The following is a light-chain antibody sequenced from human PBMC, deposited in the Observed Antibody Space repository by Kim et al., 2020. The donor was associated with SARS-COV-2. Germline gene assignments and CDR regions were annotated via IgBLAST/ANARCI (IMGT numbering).Light chain of an antibody. CDR3: QSYNSAPVT. Sequence: DIQMTQSPSSLSASVGDGVTISCRASQGISNSLAWYQQKAGKVPKLLIYAASTLQSGVPSRFSGSGSGTDFTLSITSLQPEDVATYYCQSYNSAPVTFGQGTRLEIK. J-gene: IGKJ5*01. CDR1: QGISNS. V-gene: IGKV1-27*01. CDR2: AAS.